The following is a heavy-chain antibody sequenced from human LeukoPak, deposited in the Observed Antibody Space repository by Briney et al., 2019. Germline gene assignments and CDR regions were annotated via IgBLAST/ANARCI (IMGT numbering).Heavy chain of an antibody. Sequence: SETLSLTCTVSGGSISSYYWSWIRQPPGKGLEWIGYIYYSGSTNYNPSLKSRVTISVDTSKNQFSLKLSSVTAADTAVYYCAKGAGYYGDYEDYYYYYMDVWGKGTTVTISS. V-gene: IGHV4-59*01. CDR3: AKGAGYYGDYEDYYYYYMDV. J-gene: IGHJ6*03. CDR1: GGSISSYY. D-gene: IGHD4-17*01. CDR2: IYYSGST.